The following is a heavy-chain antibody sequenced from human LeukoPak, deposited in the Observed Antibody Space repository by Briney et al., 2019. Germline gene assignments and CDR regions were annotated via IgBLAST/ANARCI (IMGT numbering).Heavy chain of an antibody. J-gene: IGHJ4*02. CDR3: ARAVYDYVWGSYRYYYFDY. CDR2: IIPIFGTA. Sequence: SVKVSCKASGGTFSSYAISWVRQAPGQGLEWMGGIIPIFGTANYAQKFQGRVTITADESASTAYMELSSLRSEDTAVYYCARAVYDYVWGSYRYYYFDYWGQGTLVTVSS. CDR1: GGTFSSYA. D-gene: IGHD3-16*02. V-gene: IGHV1-69*01.